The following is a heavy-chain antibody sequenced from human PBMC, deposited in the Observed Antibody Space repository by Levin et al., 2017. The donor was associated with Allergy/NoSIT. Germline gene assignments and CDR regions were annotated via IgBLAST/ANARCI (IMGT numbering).Heavy chain of an antibody. Sequence: SETLSLTCSVSGASISSSDYYWGWIRQPPGKGLEWIGSMSYSGSTDYNPSLKSRVTISVDTSKNQFSLRLSSVTAADTAIFYCARHVVGYSYGSWYFDGWGRGTLVTVSS. J-gene: IGHJ2*01. V-gene: IGHV4-39*01. CDR2: MSYSGST. CDR3: ARHVVGYSYGSWYFDG. CDR1: GASISSSDYY. D-gene: IGHD5-18*01.